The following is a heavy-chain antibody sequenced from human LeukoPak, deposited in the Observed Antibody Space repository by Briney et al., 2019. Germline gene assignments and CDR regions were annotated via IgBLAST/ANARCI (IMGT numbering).Heavy chain of an antibody. CDR2: INHSGST. CDR1: GETFIHNF. J-gene: IGHJ4*02. D-gene: IGHD6-19*01. V-gene: IGHV4-34*01. Sequence: PSETLSLTCAVYGETFIHNFWTWIRQPPGKGLEWIGQINHSGSTYYNPSLKSRVTILVDTSKNQFSLKLTSETAADTAVYYCARAMPYFYGSIAVPGTIDYWGQGILVTVSS. CDR3: ARAMPYFYGSIAVPGTIDY.